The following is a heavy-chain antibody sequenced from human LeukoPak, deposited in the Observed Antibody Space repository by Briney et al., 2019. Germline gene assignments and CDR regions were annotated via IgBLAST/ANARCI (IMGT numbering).Heavy chain of an antibody. V-gene: IGHV3-30*04. J-gene: IGHJ4*02. CDR2: ISYDGSNK. D-gene: IGHD3-22*01. CDR3: ARDPYDSSGYFDY. Sequence: GGSLRLSCAASGFTFSSYAMSWVRQAPGKGLEWVAVISYDGSNKYYADSVKGRFTISRDNSKNTLYLQMNSLRAEDTAVYYCARDPYDSSGYFDYWGQGTLVTVSS. CDR1: GFTFSSYA.